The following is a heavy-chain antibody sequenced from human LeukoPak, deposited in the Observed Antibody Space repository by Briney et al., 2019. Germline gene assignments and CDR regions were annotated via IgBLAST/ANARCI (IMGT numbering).Heavy chain of an antibody. Sequence: AGGSLRLSCAASGFTVSSNYMSWVRQAPGKGLEWVSAIYSGGSTYYADSVKGRFTISRDNSKNTLYLQMNSLRAEDTAVYYCARDLGYCTNGVCHTRFDYWGQGTLVAVSS. CDR1: GFTVSSNY. D-gene: IGHD2-8*01. CDR3: ARDLGYCTNGVCHTRFDY. CDR2: IYSGGST. V-gene: IGHV3-53*01. J-gene: IGHJ4*02.